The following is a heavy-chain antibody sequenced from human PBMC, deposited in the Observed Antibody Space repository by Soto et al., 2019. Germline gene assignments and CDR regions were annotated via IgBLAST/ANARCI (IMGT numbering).Heavy chain of an antibody. CDR3: ANDNGADDFWSGYYPYFGY. V-gene: IGHV3-23*01. CDR2: ISGSGGST. J-gene: IGHJ4*02. CDR1: GFTFSSYA. D-gene: IGHD3-3*01. Sequence: EVQLLESGGGLVQPGGSLRLSCAASGFTFSSYAMSWVRQAPGKGLEWVSAISGSGGSTYYADSEKGRFTISRDNSKNTLDLQMNSLRAEDTAVYYCANDNGADDFWSGYYPYFGYWGQGTLVTVSS.